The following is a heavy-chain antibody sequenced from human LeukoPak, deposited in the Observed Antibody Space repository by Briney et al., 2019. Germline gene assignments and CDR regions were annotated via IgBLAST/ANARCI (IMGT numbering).Heavy chain of an antibody. J-gene: IGHJ4*02. CDR2: INHSGST. CDR3: ARVTGYMIEDYFDY. Sequence: WETLSLTCTVSGYSISSGYYWGWIRQPPGKGLEWIGEINHSGSTNYNPSLKSRVTISVDTSKNQFSLRLSSVTAADTAVYYCARVTGYMIEDYFDYWGQGTLVTVSS. CDR1: GYSISSGYY. V-gene: IGHV4-38-2*02. D-gene: IGHD3-22*01.